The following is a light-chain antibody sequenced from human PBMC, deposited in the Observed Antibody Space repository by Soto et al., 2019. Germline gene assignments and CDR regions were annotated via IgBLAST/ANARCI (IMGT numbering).Light chain of an antibody. J-gene: IGLJ2*01. Sequence: QSVLTQPASVSGSPGQSITISCTGTSSDVGGYNYVSWYQQHPGKAPKLMIYEVRNRPSGISNRFSGSKSDYTASLTISGLQAEDEADYYCSSYTSAGTLVFGGGTKLTVL. CDR1: SSDVGGYNY. CDR3: SSYTSAGTLV. V-gene: IGLV2-14*01. CDR2: EVR.